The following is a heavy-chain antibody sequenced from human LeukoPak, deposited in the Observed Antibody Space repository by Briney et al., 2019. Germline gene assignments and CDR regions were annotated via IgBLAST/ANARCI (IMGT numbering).Heavy chain of an antibody. V-gene: IGHV3-23*01. CDR1: GFTFNSYA. Sequence: GGSLRPSCAASGFTFNSYAMSWVRQAPGKGLEWVSSIRGSGGSTYYTDSVKGRFTISRDNSKNTLYLQMNSLRAEDTAVYYCAKDRPRSIYGDYKVRANAFDIWGQGTMVTVSS. CDR2: IRGSGGST. CDR3: AKDRPRSIYGDYKVRANAFDI. J-gene: IGHJ3*02. D-gene: IGHD4-17*01.